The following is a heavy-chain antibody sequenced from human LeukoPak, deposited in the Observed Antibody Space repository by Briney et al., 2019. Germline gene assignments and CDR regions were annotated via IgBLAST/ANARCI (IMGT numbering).Heavy chain of an antibody. CDR1: GGSLSNNSYY. J-gene: IGHJ3*01. CDR3: ASQIVVATPPVAFDF. D-gene: IGHD1-26*01. V-gene: IGHV4-39*01. Sequence: PSETLTLTCPVSGGSLSNNSYYCGWIRQPPGKGLEWIGSIYYSGTTYYNPSLKRRVTISVDTSNNQCPLKLSPVTAPGTAVYCYASQIVVATPPVAFDFWGQGTMVTISS. CDR2: IYYSGTT.